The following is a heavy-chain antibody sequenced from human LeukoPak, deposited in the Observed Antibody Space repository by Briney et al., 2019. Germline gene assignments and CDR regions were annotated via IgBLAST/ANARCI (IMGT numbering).Heavy chain of an antibody. CDR3: AREGGKNALRGFDY. J-gene: IGHJ4*02. D-gene: IGHD3-16*01. V-gene: IGHV4-4*02. CDR1: GGSISSSNW. CDR2: IYHSGST. Sequence: PSETLSLTCAVSGGSISSSNWWSWVRQPPGKGLEWIGEIYHSGSTNCNPSLKSRVTISVDKSKNQFSLKLSSVTAADTAVYYCAREGGKNALRGFDYWGQGTLVTVSS.